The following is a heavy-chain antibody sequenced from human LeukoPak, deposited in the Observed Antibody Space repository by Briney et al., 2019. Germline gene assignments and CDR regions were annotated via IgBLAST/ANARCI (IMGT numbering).Heavy chain of an antibody. D-gene: IGHD3/OR15-3a*01. Sequence: CLSLSCAPSGFTVCINYMSCVREAPGEGLEWVSVIYSGRSTYYADSVNGRFTKYRDNSENALYLQMNSRRAEDTAVYYCARPLDRDDYWGQGTLVTV. J-gene: IGHJ4*02. CDR1: GFTVCINY. CDR3: ARPLDRDDY. V-gene: IGHV3-66*01. CDR2: IYSGRST.